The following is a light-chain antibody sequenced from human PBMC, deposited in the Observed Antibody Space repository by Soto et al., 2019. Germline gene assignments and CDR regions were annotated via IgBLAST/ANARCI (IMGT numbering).Light chain of an antibody. CDR3: QQRSNWPLT. CDR2: WAS. CDR1: QIVLFTSNNKNY. J-gene: IGKJ4*01. Sequence: DIVMTQSPDSLAVSLGGRATIKCKSSQIVLFTSNNKNYLGWFQQKPRQPPKLLLSWASTRESGVPDRFSGSGSGTDFTLTISSLEPEDFAVYYCQQRSNWPLTFGGGTKVDI. V-gene: IGKV4-1*01.